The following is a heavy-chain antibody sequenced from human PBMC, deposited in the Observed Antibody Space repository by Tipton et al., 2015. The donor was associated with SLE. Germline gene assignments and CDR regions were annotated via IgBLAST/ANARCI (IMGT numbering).Heavy chain of an antibody. Sequence: SLRLSCAASGFTVSSNYMSWVRQAPGKGLEWVSVIYSGGSTYYADSVKGRFTISRDNSKNTLYLQMNSLRAEDTAVYYCARGEEQWXGGSFDYWGQGTLVTVSS. D-gene: IGHD6-19*01. V-gene: IGHV3-66*01. J-gene: IGHJ4*02. CDR3: ARGEEQWXGGSFDY. CDR1: GFTVSSNY. CDR2: IYSGGST.